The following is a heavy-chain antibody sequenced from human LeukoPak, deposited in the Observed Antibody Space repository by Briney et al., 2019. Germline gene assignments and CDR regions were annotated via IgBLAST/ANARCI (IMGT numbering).Heavy chain of an antibody. J-gene: IGHJ4*02. CDR1: GDTFTSYN. V-gene: IGHV1-18*01. Sequence: GASAKVSCKASGDTFTSYNINWVRQAPGQGLEWMGWISVYKGNTNYAQKLQGRVTMTTDTSTSTAYMELRSLRSDDTAVYYCTRDSGSYYDYWGRGTLVTVSS. CDR3: TRDSGSYYDY. CDR2: ISVYKGNT. D-gene: IGHD3-10*01.